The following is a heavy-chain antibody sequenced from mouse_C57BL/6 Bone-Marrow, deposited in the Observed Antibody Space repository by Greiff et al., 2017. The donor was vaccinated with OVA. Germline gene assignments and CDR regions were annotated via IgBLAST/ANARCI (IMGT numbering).Heavy chain of an antibody. J-gene: IGHJ2*01. CDR2: ISSGGSYT. Sequence: EVKLMESGGDLVKPGGSLKLSCAASGFTFSSYGMSWVRQTPDKRLEWVATISSGGSYTYYPDSVKGRFTISRDNAKNTLYLQMSSLKSEDTAMYYFARPDYWGQGTTLTVSS. CDR3: ARPDY. V-gene: IGHV5-6*01. CDR1: GFTFSSYG.